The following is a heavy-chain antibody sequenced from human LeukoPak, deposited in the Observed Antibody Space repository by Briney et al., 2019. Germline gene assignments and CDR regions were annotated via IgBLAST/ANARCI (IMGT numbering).Heavy chain of an antibody. J-gene: IGHJ4*02. D-gene: IGHD6-19*01. CDR2: LYYSGST. V-gene: IGHV4-39*01. CDR3: ARRKIEVAGIIDY. CDR1: GASITSRGSC. Sequence: PSETLSLTCTVSGASITSRGSCWGWLRQPPGKVLEWIGSLYYSGSTYYNPSLESRVTISVDTSKNQFSLKLNSVAAADTAVYYCARRKIEVAGIIDYWGQGTLVTVSS.